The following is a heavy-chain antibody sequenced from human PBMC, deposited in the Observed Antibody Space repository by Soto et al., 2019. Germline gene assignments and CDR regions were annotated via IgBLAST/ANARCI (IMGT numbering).Heavy chain of an antibody. D-gene: IGHD3-3*01. CDR1: GGTFSSYT. CDR3: ASDTYYDFWSGYYRGTYYYYYGMDV. Sequence: ASVKVSCKASGGTFSSYTISWVRQAPGQELEWMGGIIPIFGTANYAQKFQGRVTITADESTSTAYMELSSLRSEDTAVYYCASDTYYDFWSGYYRGTYYYYYGMDVWGQGTTVTVSS. J-gene: IGHJ6*02. CDR2: IIPIFGTA. V-gene: IGHV1-69*13.